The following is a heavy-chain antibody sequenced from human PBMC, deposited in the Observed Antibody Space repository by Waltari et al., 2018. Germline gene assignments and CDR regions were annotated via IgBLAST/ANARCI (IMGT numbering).Heavy chain of an antibody. D-gene: IGHD3-22*01. CDR1: GGSISSYD. CDR3: ARVDSSGYNGDAFDI. V-gene: IGHV4-59*01. CDR2: IYYSGST. Sequence: QVQLQESGPGLVKPSEPLSLTCTVSGGSISSYDCTWLRTPPGKGLEWIGYIYYSGSTNYNPSLKSRVTISVDTSKNQFSLKLSSVTAADTAVYYCARVDSSGYNGDAFDIWGQGTMVTVSS. J-gene: IGHJ3*02.